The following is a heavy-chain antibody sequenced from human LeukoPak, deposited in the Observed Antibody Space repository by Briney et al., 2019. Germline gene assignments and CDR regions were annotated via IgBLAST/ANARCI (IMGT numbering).Heavy chain of an antibody. CDR1: GYTFTSYG. J-gene: IGHJ4*02. Sequence: ASVKVSCKASGYTFTSYGISWVRQAPGQGLEWMGWISAHNGNTNYAQKLQGRVTMTTDTSTSTAYMELRSLRSDDTAVYYCARRTMWDASGWRSPDYWGQGTLVTVSS. CDR2: ISAHNGNT. CDR3: ARRTMWDASGWRSPDY. V-gene: IGHV1-18*01. D-gene: IGHD6-19*01.